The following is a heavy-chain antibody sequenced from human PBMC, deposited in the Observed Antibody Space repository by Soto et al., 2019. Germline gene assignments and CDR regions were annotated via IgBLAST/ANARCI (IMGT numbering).Heavy chain of an antibody. CDR3: AKDGSSTWYVDY. CDR2: ISYGGSSE. CDR1: GFTFSRYG. Sequence: PGGSLRLSCAASGFTFSRYGIHWVRQAPGKGLEWVALISYGGSSEFYADSVKGRFTISRDNSKNTVYLQMDSLRADDTAVYYCAKDGSSTWYVDYWGQGTLVTVSS. V-gene: IGHV3-30*18. D-gene: IGHD6-13*01. J-gene: IGHJ4*02.